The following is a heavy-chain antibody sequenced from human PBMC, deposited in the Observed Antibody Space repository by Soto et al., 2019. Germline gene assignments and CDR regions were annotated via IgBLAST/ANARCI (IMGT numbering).Heavy chain of an antibody. J-gene: IGHJ4*02. CDR2: ISGDGVTT. V-gene: IGHV3-74*01. D-gene: IGHD3-9*01. Sequence: EVQLVESGGDLVQRGGSLRLSCAASGFPFSSYWMHWVRHTPGKGLDWVARISGDGVTTYYADSGTGRFTVSIYNAKNTLSLQISGLRAEDTAVYYCAREYYGLLTGYYTDYWGQGTLVSVSS. CDR1: GFPFSSYW. CDR3: AREYYGLLTGYYTDY.